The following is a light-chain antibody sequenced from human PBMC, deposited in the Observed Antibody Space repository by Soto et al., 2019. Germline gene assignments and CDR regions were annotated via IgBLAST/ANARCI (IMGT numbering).Light chain of an antibody. CDR1: QGIRND. V-gene: IGKV1-6*01. CDR2: AAS. Sequence: AIQMTQSPSSLSASVGDRVTITCRASQGIRNDLDWFQQKPGKAPKLLIYAASNLQSGVPARFSGSGSGTDFTLTISSLQPEDFATYYCQQSYSSPPTLGQATKVDIK. CDR3: QQSYSSPPT. J-gene: IGKJ1*01.